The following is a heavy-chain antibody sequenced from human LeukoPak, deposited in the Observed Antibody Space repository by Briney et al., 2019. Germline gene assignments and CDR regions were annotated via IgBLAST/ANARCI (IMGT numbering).Heavy chain of an antibody. D-gene: IGHD5-18*01. CDR2: IIPIFGTA. Sequence: ASVTVSCKASGYTFTGYYLHWVRQAPGQGLEWMGGIIPIFGTANYAQKFQGRVTITADESTSTAYMELSSLRSEDTAVYYCARASDTAMVLDYWGQGTLVTVSS. CDR3: ARASDTAMVLDY. CDR1: GYTFTGYY. J-gene: IGHJ4*02. V-gene: IGHV1-69*13.